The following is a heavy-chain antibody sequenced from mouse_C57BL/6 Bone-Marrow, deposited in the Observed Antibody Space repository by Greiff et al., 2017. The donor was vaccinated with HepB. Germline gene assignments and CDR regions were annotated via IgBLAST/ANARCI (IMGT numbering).Heavy chain of an antibody. CDR1: GYTFTSYG. CDR2: IYPRSGNT. D-gene: IGHD1-1*01. J-gene: IGHJ4*01. CDR3: AREGITTVVATDYAMDY. V-gene: IGHV1-81*01. Sequence: QVQLQQSGAELARPGASVKLSCKASGYTFTSYGISWVKQRTGQGLEWIGEIYPRSGNTYYNEKFKGKATLTADKSSSTAYMELRSLTSEDSAVYFCAREGITTVVATDYAMDYWGQGTSVTLSS.